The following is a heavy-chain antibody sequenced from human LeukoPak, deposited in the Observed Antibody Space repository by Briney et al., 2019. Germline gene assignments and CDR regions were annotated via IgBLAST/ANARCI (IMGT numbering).Heavy chain of an antibody. D-gene: IGHD5-24*01. CDR2: ISAYNGNT. Sequence: GASVKVSCKASGYTFTSYGISWVRQAPGQGLEWMGWISAYNGNTNYAQKLQGRVTMTTDTSTSTAYMELRSLRSDDTAVYYCARDGVGWLQQGDAFDIWGRGTVVTVSS. CDR1: GYTFTSYG. CDR3: ARDGVGWLQQGDAFDI. V-gene: IGHV1-18*01. J-gene: IGHJ3*02.